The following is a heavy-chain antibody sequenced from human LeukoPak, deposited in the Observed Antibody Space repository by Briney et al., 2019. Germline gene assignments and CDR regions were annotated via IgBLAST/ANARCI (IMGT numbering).Heavy chain of an antibody. CDR1: GFTFSGYG. CDR3: ARDAGGRTQREGWFDP. J-gene: IGHJ5*02. V-gene: IGHV3-21*01. CDR2: INSDGIWI. Sequence: GGTLRLSCAASGFTFSGYGMSWVRQAPGKGLEWVSSINSDGIWIYYADSVKGRFTISRDNARNSLYLQMNSLRVEDTAVYYCARDAGGRTQREGWFDPWGQGTLVTVSS. D-gene: IGHD1-26*01.